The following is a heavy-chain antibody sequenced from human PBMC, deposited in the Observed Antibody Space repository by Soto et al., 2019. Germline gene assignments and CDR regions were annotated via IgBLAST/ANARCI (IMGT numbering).Heavy chain of an antibody. CDR1: GGSFSCFS. Sequence: PAETLSLTCAVSGGSFSCFSWTWIRQPPGEGLEWIGEINHSGTTNFNPSLRSRLTISLDSSKKHFSLKLTSMTAADAAVYYCARADRTLVTSYGLDVWGQGTTVTVS. J-gene: IGHJ6*02. CDR3: ARADRTLVTSYGLDV. CDR2: INHSGTT. V-gene: IGHV4-34*01. D-gene: IGHD2-21*02.